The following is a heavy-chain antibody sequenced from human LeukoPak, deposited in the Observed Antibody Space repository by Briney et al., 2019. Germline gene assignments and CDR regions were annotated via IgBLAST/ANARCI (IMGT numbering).Heavy chain of an antibody. CDR1: GGSFSGYY. CDR3: ARGPDYYDSSDGMDV. D-gene: IGHD3-22*01. CDR2: INHSGST. V-gene: IGHV4-34*01. J-gene: IGHJ6*02. Sequence: PSETLSLTCAVYGGSFSGYYWSWIRQPPGKGLEWIGEINHSGSTNYNPSLKSRVTISVDTSKNQFSLKLSSETAADTAVYYCARGPDYYDSSDGMDVWGQGTTVTVSS.